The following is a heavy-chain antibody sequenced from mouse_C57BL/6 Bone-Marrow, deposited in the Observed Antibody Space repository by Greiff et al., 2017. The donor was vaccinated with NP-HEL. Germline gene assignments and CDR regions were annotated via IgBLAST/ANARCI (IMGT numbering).Heavy chain of an antibody. CDR3: ARPDGSSLYWYFDV. J-gene: IGHJ1*03. V-gene: IGHV5-9*01. D-gene: IGHD1-1*01. Sequence: EVKVVESGGGLVKPGGSLKLSCAASGFTFSSYTMSWVRQTPEKRLEWVATISGGGGNTYYPDSVKGRFTISRDNAKNTLYLQMSSLRSEDTALYYCARPDGSSLYWYFDVWGTGTTVTVSS. CDR1: GFTFSSYT. CDR2: ISGGGGNT.